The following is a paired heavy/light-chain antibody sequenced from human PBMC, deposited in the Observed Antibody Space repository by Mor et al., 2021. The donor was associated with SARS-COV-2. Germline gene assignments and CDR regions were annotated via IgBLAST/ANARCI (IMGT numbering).Heavy chain of an antibody. J-gene: IGHJ3*01. V-gene: IGHV4-59*01. CDR3: ARDCCGRQSDAFDL. CDR1: GGSIRGFY. D-gene: IGHD2-15*01. Sequence: QVHLQESGPRLVKPSETLSLTCTVSGGSIRGFYWSWIRQPPGKGLEWMASIYSSGSTTYNPSLRSRVTLSVETSKNQFSLNLTSVTAADTAVYYCARDCCGRQSDAFDLWGPGTMVTVSS. CDR2: IYSSGST.
Light chain of an antibody. CDR3: QQYGSSPQT. V-gene: IGKV3-20*01. CDR1: QTISHNY. Sequence: EIVLTQSPGTLSLSPGESATLSCRASQTISHNYLAWYQHKPGQGPRLLIYGASTRVTGIPDRFSGSGSGADFTLTISRLEPEDFAVYYCQQYGSSPQTFGLGTKVEIK. J-gene: IGKJ1*01. CDR2: GAS.